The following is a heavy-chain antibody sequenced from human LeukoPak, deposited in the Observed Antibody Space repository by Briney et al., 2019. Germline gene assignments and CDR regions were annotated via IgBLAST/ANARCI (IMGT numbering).Heavy chain of an antibody. J-gene: IGHJ3*02. V-gene: IGHV4-39*07. CDR3: ARDCSGGSCYGAFDI. Sequence: SETLSLTCTVSGGSISGSSYYWGWIRQPPGKGLEWIGSIYYSGSTYYNPSLKSRITISVDTSENRFSLKLSSVTAADTAVYYCARDCSGGSCYGAFDIWGQGTMVTVSS. D-gene: IGHD2-15*01. CDR2: IYYSGST. CDR1: GGSISGSSYY.